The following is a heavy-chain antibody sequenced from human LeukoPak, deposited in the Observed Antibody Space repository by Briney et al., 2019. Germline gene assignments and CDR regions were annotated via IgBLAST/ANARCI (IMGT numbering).Heavy chain of an antibody. CDR3: ARGGSYLSAFDI. Sequence: PGGSLRLSCVVSGFTFSTYWMHWVRQAPGKGLVWVSRINSDGSTTTYADSVKGRFTISRDNSKNTLYLQMNSLRAEDTAVYYYARGGSYLSAFDIWGQGTMVTVSS. J-gene: IGHJ3*02. V-gene: IGHV3-74*01. CDR2: INSDGSTT. D-gene: IGHD1-26*01. CDR1: GFTFSTYW.